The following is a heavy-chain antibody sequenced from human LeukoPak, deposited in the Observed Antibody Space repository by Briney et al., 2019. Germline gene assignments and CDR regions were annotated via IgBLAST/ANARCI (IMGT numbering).Heavy chain of an antibody. CDR1: GFTFSSYS. D-gene: IGHD3-10*01. Sequence: GGSLRLSCAASGFTFSSYSMNWVRQAPGKGLEWVSSISSSSSYIYYADSVKGRFTISRDNAKNSLYLQMNSLRGEDTAVYYCARGGMYGSGSYDWFDPWGQGTLVTVSS. CDR3: ARGGMYGSGSYDWFDP. CDR2: ISSSSSYI. J-gene: IGHJ5*02. V-gene: IGHV3-21*01.